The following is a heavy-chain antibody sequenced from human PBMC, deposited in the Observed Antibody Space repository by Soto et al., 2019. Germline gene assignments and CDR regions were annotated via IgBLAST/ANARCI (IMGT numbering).Heavy chain of an antibody. Sequence: NPSETLSLTCTVSGVSISSVSISSNYWSWIRQPPGKGLEWIGSIQYNGNTNYSPSLKSRLTISIDTSKNQFSLHLSSVTAADTAVYYCARIPYNSASFDCWGQGTLVTVSS. J-gene: IGHJ4*02. D-gene: IGHD6-19*01. CDR2: IQYNGNT. CDR3: ARIPYNSASFDC. CDR1: GVSISSVSISSNY. V-gene: IGHV4-61*01.